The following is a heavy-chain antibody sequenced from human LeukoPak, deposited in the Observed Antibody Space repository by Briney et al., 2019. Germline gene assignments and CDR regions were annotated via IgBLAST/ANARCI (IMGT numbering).Heavy chain of an antibody. Sequence: GGSLRLSCAASGFTFSSYGMPWVRQAPGKGLEWVAVIWYDGSNKYYADSVKGRFTISRDNSKNTLYLQMNSLRAEDTAVYYCARDWDAFDIWGQGTMVTVSS. CDR2: IWYDGSNK. V-gene: IGHV3-33*01. CDR3: ARDWDAFDI. J-gene: IGHJ3*02. CDR1: GFTFSSYG.